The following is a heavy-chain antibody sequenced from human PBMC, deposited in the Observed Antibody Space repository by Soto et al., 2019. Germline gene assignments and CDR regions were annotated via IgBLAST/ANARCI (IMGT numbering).Heavy chain of an antibody. D-gene: IGHD1-26*01. CDR1: GFTLGGYN. J-gene: IGHJ4*02. V-gene: IGHV3-48*02. CDR3: ARISETYERD. CDR2: ISSGGTTI. Sequence: PGGSLGLSCAASGFTLGGYNMNWVRQAPGKGLEWVSFISSGGTTIYYADSVKGRLTVSRDTAKNSLYLQMNNLREEDTAVYYCARISETYERDWGQGTLVTVSS.